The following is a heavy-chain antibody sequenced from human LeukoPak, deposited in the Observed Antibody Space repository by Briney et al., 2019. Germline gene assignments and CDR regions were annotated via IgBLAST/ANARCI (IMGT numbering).Heavy chain of an antibody. CDR1: EFTFTDYW. Sequence: GGSLRLSCAASEFTFTDYWMSWVRQSPGKGLEWVANIQPDGIDKNYVDSVKGRFTISRDNAKNSLSLQMNSLRAEDTAVYYCARWLHWYFDLWGRGTLVTVSS. CDR3: ARWLHWYFDL. D-gene: IGHD5-12*01. CDR2: IQPDGIDK. J-gene: IGHJ2*01. V-gene: IGHV3-7*01.